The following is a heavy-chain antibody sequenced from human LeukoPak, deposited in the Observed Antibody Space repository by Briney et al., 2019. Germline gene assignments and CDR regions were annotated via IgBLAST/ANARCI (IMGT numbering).Heavy chain of an antibody. CDR2: ISYSGNT. CDR1: GITLSNYG. CDR3: ARDPSRDWAPYAVDV. Sequence: PGGSLRLSCAVSGITLSNYGMSWIRQSPGKGLEWIGYISYSGNTNYNPSLKSRMTISSDPSRNQFSLRLSSVTAADTAVYYCARDPSRDWAPYAVDVWGPGATVIVSS. V-gene: IGHV4-59*12. D-gene: IGHD3-9*01. J-gene: IGHJ6*02.